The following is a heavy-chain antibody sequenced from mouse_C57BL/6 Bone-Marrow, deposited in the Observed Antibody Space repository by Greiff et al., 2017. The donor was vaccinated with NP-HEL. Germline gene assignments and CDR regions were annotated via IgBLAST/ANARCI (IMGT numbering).Heavy chain of an antibody. CDR2: IDPENGDT. CDR1: GFNIKDDY. J-gene: IGHJ3*01. D-gene: IGHD1-1*01. CDR3: TTGITTVVAPFAY. V-gene: IGHV14-4*01. Sequence: EVKLQESGAELVRPGASVKLSCTASGFNIKDDYMHWVKQRPEQGLEWIGWIDPENGDTEYASKFQGKATITADTSSNTAYLQRSSLTSEDTAVYYCTTGITTVVAPFAYWGQGTLVTVSA.